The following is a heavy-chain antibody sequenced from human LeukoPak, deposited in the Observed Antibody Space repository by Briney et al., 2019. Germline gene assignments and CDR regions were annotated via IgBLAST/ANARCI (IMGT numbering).Heavy chain of an antibody. CDR3: ARGEWDLLFDY. CDR1: GGSISSYY. CDR2: IQTSGST. Sequence: KASETLSLTCTVSGGSISSYYWSWIRQPGGRGLEWIGRIQTSGSTNYNPSLKSRVTISVDTSKNQFSLKLSSVTAADTAVYYCARGEWDLLFDYWGQGTLVTVSS. D-gene: IGHD1-26*01. V-gene: IGHV4-4*07. J-gene: IGHJ4*02.